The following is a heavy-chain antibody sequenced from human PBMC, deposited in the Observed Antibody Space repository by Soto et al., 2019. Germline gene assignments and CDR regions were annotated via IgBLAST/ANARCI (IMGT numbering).Heavy chain of an antibody. J-gene: IGHJ6*02. CDR2: LSGSGGST. D-gene: IGHD6-13*01. V-gene: IGHV3-23*01. CDR1: GFTFSSYA. Sequence: EVQLLESGGGLVQPGGSLRLSCAASGFTFSSYAMSWVRQAPGKGLEWVSALSGSGGSTFYADSVKGRFTISRVNSKNTLYLQMNSLRAEDTAVYYCAKDKLMGNIALPYGMDVWGQGTTVTVSS. CDR3: AKDKLMGNIALPYGMDV.